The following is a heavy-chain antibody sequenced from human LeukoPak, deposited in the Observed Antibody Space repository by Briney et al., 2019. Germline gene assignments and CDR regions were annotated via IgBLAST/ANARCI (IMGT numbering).Heavy chain of an antibody. CDR3: ARDLGRGGLRDFWSGYYSNAFDI. V-gene: IGHV3-74*01. D-gene: IGHD3-3*01. CDR2: INSDGSST. CDR1: GFTFSSYW. J-gene: IGHJ3*02. Sequence: GGSLRLSCAASGFTFSSYWMHWVRQAPGKGLVWVSRINSDGSSTSYADSVKGRFTISRDNAKNTLYLQMNSLRAEDTAVYYCARDLGRGGLRDFWSGYYSNAFDIWGQGTMVTVPS.